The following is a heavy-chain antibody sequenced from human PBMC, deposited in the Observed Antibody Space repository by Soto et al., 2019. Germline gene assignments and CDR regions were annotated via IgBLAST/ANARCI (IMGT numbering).Heavy chain of an antibody. Sequence: PSETLSLTCTVSGGSISSYYWSWIRQPPGKGLEWIGYIYYSGSTNYNPSLKSRVTISVDTSKNQFSLKLSYVTAADTAVYYCARGGLLTTWEGWDWFDPWGQRALVTVSS. CDR3: ARGGLLTTWEGWDWFDP. D-gene: IGHD4-4*01. V-gene: IGHV4-59*01. CDR2: IYYSGST. CDR1: GGSISSYY. J-gene: IGHJ5*02.